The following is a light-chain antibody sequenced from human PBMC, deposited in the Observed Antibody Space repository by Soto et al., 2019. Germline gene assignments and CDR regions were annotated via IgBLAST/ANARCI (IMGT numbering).Light chain of an antibody. J-gene: IGKJ1*01. CDR1: QSISSW. V-gene: IGKV1-5*03. CDR3: QYYKEHST. CDR2: EAS. Sequence: DIQMTQSPSTLSASVGDRVTITCRASQSISSWLAWYQPKPGKAPKLLIYEASSSEIGVPPRFSGSGFGTEFTLTISSLQPEDSATYYCQYYKEHSTFGQGTRLEIK.